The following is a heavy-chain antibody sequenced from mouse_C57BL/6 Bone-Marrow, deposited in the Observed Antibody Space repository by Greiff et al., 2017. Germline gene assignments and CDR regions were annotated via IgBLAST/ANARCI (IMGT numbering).Heavy chain of an antibody. V-gene: IGHV5-6*02. CDR1: GFTFSSYG. CDR3: SRRCLDY. CDR2: ISSGGSYT. Sequence: DVKLVESGGDLVKPGGSLKLSCAASGFTFSSYGMSWVRQTPDKRLEWVATISSGGSYTYYPDSVKGRFIIARDNAKNTLYLQMSRLKSEDTAMYCCSRRCLDYWGQGTTLTVSS. J-gene: IGHJ2*01.